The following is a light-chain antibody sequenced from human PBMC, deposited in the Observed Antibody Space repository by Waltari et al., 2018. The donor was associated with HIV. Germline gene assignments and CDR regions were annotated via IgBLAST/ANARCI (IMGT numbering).Light chain of an antibody. CDR2: EVS. Sequence: QSALTQPPSVSGSPGQSVTIPCTGTSSDVGHYNRVSWYQQPPGSAPKLMIYEVSNRPSGVPRRFSGSKSGNTASLTISGLQAEDEADYYCSSYTSSNTFVVFGGGTKLTVL. CDR1: SSDVGHYNR. CDR3: SSYTSSNTFVV. J-gene: IGLJ2*01. V-gene: IGLV2-18*02.